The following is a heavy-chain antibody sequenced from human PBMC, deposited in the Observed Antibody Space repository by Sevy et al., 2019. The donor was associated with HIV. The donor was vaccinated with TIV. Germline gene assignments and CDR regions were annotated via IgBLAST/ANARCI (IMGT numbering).Heavy chain of an antibody. CDR1: GYTFIKHP. CDR2: IRTYNGEK. CDR3: ARDSDGSGRYYLDYFDS. D-gene: IGHD3-22*01. J-gene: IGHJ4*02. V-gene: IGHV1-18*01. Sequence: ASVKVSCKTSGYTFIKHPLSWVRQAPGQGLEWMGCIRTYNGEKKYAQKFQGRATMTTDTSTSTAYMELRSLRSDDTAVYYCARDSDGSGRYYLDYFDSWGQGTLVTVSS.